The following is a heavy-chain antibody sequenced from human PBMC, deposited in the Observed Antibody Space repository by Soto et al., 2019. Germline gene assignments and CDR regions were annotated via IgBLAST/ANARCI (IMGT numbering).Heavy chain of an antibody. CDR2: ISSSSSYI. Sequence: EVQLVESGGGLVKPGGSLRLSCAASGFTFSSYSMNWVRQAPGKGLEWVSSISSSSSYIYYADSVKGRFTISRDNAKNSLYLQMNSRRAEDTAVYYWARVGVDSSGYYLDYWGQGTLVTVSS. CDR3: ARVGVDSSGYYLDY. J-gene: IGHJ4*02. V-gene: IGHV3-21*01. D-gene: IGHD3-22*01. CDR1: GFTFSSYS.